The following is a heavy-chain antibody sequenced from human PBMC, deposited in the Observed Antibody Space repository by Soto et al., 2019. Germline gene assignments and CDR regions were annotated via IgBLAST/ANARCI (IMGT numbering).Heavy chain of an antibody. V-gene: IGHV6-1*01. D-gene: IGHD1-7*01. CDR2: TYYRSRWYN. J-gene: IGHJ6*03. CDR1: GDSVSSNSAA. Sequence: SQTLSLTCAISGDSVSSNSAAWNWIRQSPSRGLEWMGKTYYRSRWYNDYAVSLRSRITVNPDTSMNQFSLHLNSVTPEDTAVYYCAGTTSLQRYYMDVWDKGTTVTVSS. CDR3: AGTTSLQRYYMDV.